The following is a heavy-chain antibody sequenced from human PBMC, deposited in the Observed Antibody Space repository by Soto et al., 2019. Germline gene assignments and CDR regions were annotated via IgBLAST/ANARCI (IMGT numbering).Heavy chain of an antibody. Sequence: PGGSLRLSCAASGFTFSGSAMHWVRQASGKGLEWVGRIRSKANSYATAYAASVKGRFTISRDDSKNTAYLQMNSLKTEDTAVYYCTRPYDFWSGYGDYYYYGMDVWGQGTTVTVSS. CDR3: TRPYDFWSGYGDYYYYGMDV. CDR1: GFTFSGSA. CDR2: IRSKANSYAT. V-gene: IGHV3-73*01. D-gene: IGHD3-3*01. J-gene: IGHJ6*02.